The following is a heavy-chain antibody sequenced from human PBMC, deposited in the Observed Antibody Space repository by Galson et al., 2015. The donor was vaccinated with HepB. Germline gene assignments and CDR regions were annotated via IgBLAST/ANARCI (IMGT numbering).Heavy chain of an antibody. V-gene: IGHV3-21*01. J-gene: IGHJ4*02. CDR3: ARADYDILTGPDY. Sequence: SLRLSCAASGFTFSSYSMNWVRQAPGKGLEWVSSISSSSSYIYYADSVKGRFTISRDNAKNSLYLQMNSLRAEDTAVYYCARADYDILTGPDYWGQGTLVTVSS. CDR2: ISSSSSYI. D-gene: IGHD3-9*01. CDR1: GFTFSSYS.